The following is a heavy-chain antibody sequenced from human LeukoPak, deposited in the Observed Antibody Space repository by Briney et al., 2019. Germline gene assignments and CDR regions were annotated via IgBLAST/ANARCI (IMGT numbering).Heavy chain of an antibody. J-gene: IGHJ3*02. CDR2: IYYRGST. Sequence: SETLSLTRIVSGGSLRSYFWSWIRPPPGKGGEGIGHIYYRGSTIYNPPLKRRVIISVDTSKDQLSLKLSSVTAADRAVYYCARGALVMGYYYDSSGYSNINAFDIWGQGTMVTVSS. CDR3: ARGALVMGYYYDSSGYSNINAFDI. V-gene: IGHV4-59*01. CDR1: GGSLRSYF. D-gene: IGHD3-22*01.